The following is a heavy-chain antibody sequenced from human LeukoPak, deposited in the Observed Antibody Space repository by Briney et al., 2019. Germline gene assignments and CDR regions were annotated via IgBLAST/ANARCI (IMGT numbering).Heavy chain of an antibody. V-gene: IGHV1-2*02. CDR2: INPDTDFT. CDR3: APTSEAYTSNWSV. J-gene: IGHJ4*02. CDR1: GYRFTDDY. D-gene: IGHD3-16*01. Sequence: SASVKVSCKTSGYRFTDDYIHWVRQAPGKGLEWMGWINPDTDFTNYAPKFRGRVIMTRDTSISTAYMEVRRLTFDDTAIYYCAPTSEAYTSNWSVCGQGSLVTVSP.